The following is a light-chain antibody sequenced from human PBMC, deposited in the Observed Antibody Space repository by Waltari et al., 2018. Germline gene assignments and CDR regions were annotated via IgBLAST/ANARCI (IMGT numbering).Light chain of an antibody. CDR3: QQYNGYWT. CDR2: KAS. J-gene: IGKJ1*01. CDR1: QSISSW. V-gene: IGKV1-5*03. Sequence: DIQMTQSSSTLSASVGDRVTITCWASQSISSWLAWYQQNPATAPKLLLYKASTLESGVPSRFSGSGSGTEFTHTINSRQPDDFATYYCQQYNGYWTFGQGTKVEIK.